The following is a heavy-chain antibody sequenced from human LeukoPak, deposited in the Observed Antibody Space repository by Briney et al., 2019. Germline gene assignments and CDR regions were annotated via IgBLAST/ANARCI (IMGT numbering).Heavy chain of an antibody. CDR1: SNTLSNDG. J-gene: IGHJ4*02. CDR3: AKNRGTTWWGLVDY. D-gene: IGHD1-7*01. Sequence: SCAVTSNTLSNDGVTRVREAPAQGLKWMGWVSAENGNTNYAQKFQDRVTISIDPSTTTAFMELRSLRSDDTAVYYCAKNRGTTWWGLVDYWGQGTLVTVSS. CDR2: VSAENGNT. V-gene: IGHV1-18*01.